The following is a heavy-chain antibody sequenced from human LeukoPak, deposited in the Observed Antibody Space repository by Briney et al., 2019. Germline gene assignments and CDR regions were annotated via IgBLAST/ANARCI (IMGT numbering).Heavy chain of an antibody. CDR3: VRHNYGYDY. Sequence: GGSLRLSCAASGFTFNRYWMHWVRQVPGKEVVWVSHSHNDGNSVSYADSVKGRFTVSRDNAKNTLYLKMNRLRPEDMAVYYCVRHNYGYDYWGQGTLVTVSS. V-gene: IGHV3-74*01. CDR1: GFTFNRYW. J-gene: IGHJ4*02. CDR2: SHNDGNSV. D-gene: IGHD3-10*01.